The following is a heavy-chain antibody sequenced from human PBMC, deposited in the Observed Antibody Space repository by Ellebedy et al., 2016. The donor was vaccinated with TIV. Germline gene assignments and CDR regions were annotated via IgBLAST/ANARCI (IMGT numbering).Heavy chain of an antibody. CDR3: ARGGLRWEYHFDY. Sequence: GESLKISCKGSGYSFTTYWIGWVRQMPGKGLDWMGIIYPGDSDTKYSPSFQGQVTISVDKSISTAYLQWSSLKASDTAMYYCARGGLRWEYHFDYWGQGTLVTVSS. D-gene: IGHD5-12*01. CDR2: IYPGDSDT. J-gene: IGHJ4*02. CDR1: GYSFTTYW. V-gene: IGHV5-51*01.